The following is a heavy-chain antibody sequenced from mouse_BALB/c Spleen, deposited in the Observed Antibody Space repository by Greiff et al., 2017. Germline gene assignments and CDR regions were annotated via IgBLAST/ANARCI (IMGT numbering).Heavy chain of an antibody. D-gene: IGHD2-3*01. CDR1: GFNIKDYY. J-gene: IGHJ4*01. Sequence: EVKLVESGAELVRPGALVKLSCKASGFNIKDYYMHWVKQRPEQGLEWIGWIDPENGNTIYDPKFQGKASITADTSSNTAYLQLSSLTSEDTAVYYCARIYDGYGAMDYWGQGTSVTVSS. V-gene: IGHV14-1*02. CDR2: IDPENGNT. CDR3: ARIYDGYGAMDY.